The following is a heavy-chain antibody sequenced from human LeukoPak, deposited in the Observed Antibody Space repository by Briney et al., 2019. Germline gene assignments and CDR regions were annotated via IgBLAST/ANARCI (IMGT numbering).Heavy chain of an antibody. CDR1: GFTFSSYE. CDR2: ISSSGSTI. V-gene: IGHV3-48*03. J-gene: IGHJ6*03. Sequence: GGSLRLSCAASGFTFSSYEMNWVRQAPGKGLGWVSYISSSGSTIYYADSVKGRFTISRDNSKNTLYLQMNSLRAEDTAVYYCAKERGTAMVRSYYMDVWGKGTTVTVSS. D-gene: IGHD5-18*01. CDR3: AKERGTAMVRSYYMDV.